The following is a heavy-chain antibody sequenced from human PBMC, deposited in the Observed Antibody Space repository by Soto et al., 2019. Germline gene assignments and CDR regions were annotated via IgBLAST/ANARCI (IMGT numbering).Heavy chain of an antibody. CDR1: GYTFTSYA. CDR2: INAGNGNT. CDR3: ARDGRYCSGDSCGWFDP. D-gene: IGHD2-15*01. J-gene: IGHJ5*02. Sequence: QVQLVQSGAEEKKPGASVKVSCKASGYTFTSYAMHWVRQAPGQRLEWMGWINAGNGNTKYSQKFQGRVTITRDTYAERDYVEMSSQRSEDTAVYYCARDGRYCSGDSCGWFDPWGQGTLVTVSS. V-gene: IGHV1-3*05.